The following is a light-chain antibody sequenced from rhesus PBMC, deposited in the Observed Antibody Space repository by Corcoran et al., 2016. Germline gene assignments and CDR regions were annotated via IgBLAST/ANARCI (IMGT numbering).Light chain of an antibody. CDR2: DVS. CDR3: YSYRAGGTFI. Sequence: QSALTQPPSVSKSLGQSVTISCIGTSSDIGAYNRVSWYQQHSGTAPTLLIYDVSERPPGVSDRFSGSKSGNTASLSISALQAEDEAEYYGYSYRAGGTFIFGVGTRLTVL. V-gene: IGLV2-38*01. CDR1: SSDIGAYNR. J-gene: IGLJ1*01.